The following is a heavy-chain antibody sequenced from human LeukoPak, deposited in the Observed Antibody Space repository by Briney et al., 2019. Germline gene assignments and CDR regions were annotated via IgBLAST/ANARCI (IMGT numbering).Heavy chain of an antibody. CDR2: MNPNSGNT. D-gene: IGHD6-13*01. J-gene: IGHJ4*02. CDR1: GYTFTNYD. Sequence: ASVKVSCKASGYTFTNYDINWVRQASGQGLEWMGWMNPNSGNTGSAQRFQGRVTMTSNTSISTAYMELSSLRSEDTAVYYCARGLRREQQLLRAFDYWGQGTPVTVSS. V-gene: IGHV1-8*01. CDR3: ARGLRREQQLLRAFDY.